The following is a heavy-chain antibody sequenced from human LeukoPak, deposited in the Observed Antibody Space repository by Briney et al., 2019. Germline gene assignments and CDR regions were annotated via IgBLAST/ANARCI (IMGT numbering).Heavy chain of an antibody. Sequence: GGSLRLSCAASGFTFNSYAMNWVRQAPGKGLEWVSSITGTGANTYYTDSVKGRFTISRDNSKNTLSLQMSSLRAEDTAVYYCAKGGSTYSYSFDYWGQGTLVTVSS. CDR2: ITGTGANT. J-gene: IGHJ4*02. CDR3: AKGGSTYSYSFDY. CDR1: GFTFNSYA. D-gene: IGHD2-15*01. V-gene: IGHV3-23*01.